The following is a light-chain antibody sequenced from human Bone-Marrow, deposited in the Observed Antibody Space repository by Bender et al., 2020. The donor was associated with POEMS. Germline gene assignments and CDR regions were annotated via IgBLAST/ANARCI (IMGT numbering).Light chain of an antibody. CDR3: CSYAGTYTYV. CDR1: SSDVDAYNF. J-gene: IGLJ1*01. V-gene: IGLV2-11*01. CDR2: DVT. Sequence: GSPGQSITISCTGTSSDVDAYNFVSWYQQHPGKAPKLIIYDVTKRPSGVPDRFSGSKSGNTASLTISGLQAEDEAEYYCCSYAGTYTYVFGTGTKVTVL.